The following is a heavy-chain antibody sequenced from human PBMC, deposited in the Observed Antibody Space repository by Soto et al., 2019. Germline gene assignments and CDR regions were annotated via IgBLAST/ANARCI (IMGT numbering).Heavy chain of an antibody. J-gene: IGHJ4*02. CDR1: GGSISSYY. CDR2: TYYSGST. CDR3: ARSTLQYYYDSSGYQYYFDY. D-gene: IGHD3-22*01. Sequence: SETLSLTCTVSGGSISSYYWSWIRQPPGKGLEWIGYTYYSGSTNYNPSLKSRVTISVDTSKNQFSLKLSSVTAADTAVYYCARSTLQYYYDSSGYQYYFDYWGQGTLVTVTS. V-gene: IGHV4-59*01.